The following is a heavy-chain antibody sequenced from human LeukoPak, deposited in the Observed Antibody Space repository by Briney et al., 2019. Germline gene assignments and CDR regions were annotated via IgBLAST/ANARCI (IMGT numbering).Heavy chain of an antibody. Sequence: PGGSLRLSCAASGFTFSDHYMDWVRQAPGKGLEWVANIKQDGSEKYYVDSVKGRFTISRDNAKNSLYLQMNSLRAEDTAVYYCARGSAGIAARRLKNYYYYYYMDVWGKGTTVTVSS. D-gene: IGHD6-6*01. V-gene: IGHV3-7*01. CDR3: ARGSAGIAARRLKNYYYYYYMDV. CDR2: IKQDGSEK. J-gene: IGHJ6*03. CDR1: GFTFSDHY.